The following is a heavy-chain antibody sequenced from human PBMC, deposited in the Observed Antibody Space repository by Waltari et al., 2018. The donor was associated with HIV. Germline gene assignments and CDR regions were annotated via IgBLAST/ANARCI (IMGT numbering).Heavy chain of an antibody. CDR1: GITVSSNY. V-gene: IGHV3-53*01. D-gene: IGHD3-3*01. CDR2: IYSVGST. Sequence: EVQLVESGGGLIQPGGSLRLSCAASGITVSSNYMTWVRQAPGKGLEWGAFIYSVGSTYYADSVKGRFTISRDNSKNTLYLQMNSLRAEDTAVYYCARARTYYDFWSGNYSPDYFDYWGQGTLITVSS. CDR3: ARARTYYDFWSGNYSPDYFDY. J-gene: IGHJ4*02.